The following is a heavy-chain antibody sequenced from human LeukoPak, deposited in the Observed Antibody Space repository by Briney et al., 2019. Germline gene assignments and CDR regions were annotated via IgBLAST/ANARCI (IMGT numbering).Heavy chain of an antibody. Sequence: ASVKVSCKASGYTFTSYYMHWVRQAPGQGLEWMGIIDPSSGSTSYAQKFQGRVTMTRDTSTSTVYMELSSLRAEDTAMYYCARDSGYNAFDYWGQGTLVTVSS. J-gene: IGHJ4*02. V-gene: IGHV1-46*01. CDR2: IDPSSGST. CDR1: GYTFTSYY. D-gene: IGHD5-12*01. CDR3: ARDSGYNAFDY.